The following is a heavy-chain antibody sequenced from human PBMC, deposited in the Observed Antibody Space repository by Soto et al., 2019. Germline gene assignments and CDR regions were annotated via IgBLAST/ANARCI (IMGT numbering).Heavy chain of an antibody. CDR1: GGSIGGAGYS. Sequence: SETLSLTCAVSGGSIGGAGYSWSWLRQPPGGGLDWIGYIYESGTILYNPSLKTRLTISLNWSDKQFSLTLNSVTAADTAVYYCARAQFYSGSGNYHNLMFDPWGQGTQVTVSS. D-gene: IGHD3-10*01. CDR2: IYESGTI. V-gene: IGHV4-30-2*01. CDR3: ARAQFYSGSGNYHNLMFDP. J-gene: IGHJ5*02.